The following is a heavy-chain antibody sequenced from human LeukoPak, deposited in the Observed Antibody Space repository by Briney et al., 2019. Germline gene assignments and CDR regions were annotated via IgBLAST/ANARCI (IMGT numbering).Heavy chain of an antibody. CDR3: ATHGKYSGDHGGVDY. J-gene: IGHJ4*02. CDR2: IIPIFGTA. V-gene: IGHV1-69*13. Sequence: ASVKVSCKASGYTFTSYDINWVRQAPGQGLEWMGGIIPIFGTANYAQKFQGRVTITADESTSTAYMELGSLRSEDTAVYYCATHGKYSGDHGGVDYWGQGTLVTVSS. D-gene: IGHD5-12*01. CDR1: GYTFTSYD.